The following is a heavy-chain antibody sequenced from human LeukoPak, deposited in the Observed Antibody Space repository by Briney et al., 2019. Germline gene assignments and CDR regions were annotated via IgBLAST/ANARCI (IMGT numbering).Heavy chain of an antibody. CDR1: GFTFSSYA. Sequence: GGSLRLSCAASGFTFSSYAMSWVRQAPGKGLEWVSAIRDSGGSTYYADSVKGRFTISRDNSKNTLYLQMDSLRAEDTAIYYCAKGPSSGYSSGWFDYWGQGTLVTVSS. D-gene: IGHD6-19*01. V-gene: IGHV3-23*01. CDR2: IRDSGGST. J-gene: IGHJ4*02. CDR3: AKGPSSGYSSGWFDY.